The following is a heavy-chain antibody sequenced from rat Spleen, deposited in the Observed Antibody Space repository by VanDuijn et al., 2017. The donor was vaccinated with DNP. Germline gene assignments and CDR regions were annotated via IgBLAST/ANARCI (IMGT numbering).Heavy chain of an antibody. CDR2: IKAKSNNYAT. D-gene: IGHD1-5*01. CDR1: GFTFSNAW. J-gene: IGHJ3*01. Sequence: EVQLVETGGNLVQPGKSLKLTCVTSGFTFSNAWIHWVRQSPEKQLEWVAQIKAKSNNYATYYVESVKGRFTISRDDSKSSVYLQMNSLEEEDTAIYYCTEHIGAHWGQGTLVTVSS. CDR3: TEHIGAH. V-gene: IGHV6-8*01.